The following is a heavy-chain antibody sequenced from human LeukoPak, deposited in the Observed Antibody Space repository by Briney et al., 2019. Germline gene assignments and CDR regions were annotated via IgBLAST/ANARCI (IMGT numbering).Heavy chain of an antibody. CDR3: ARSRPQGLAHL. CDR1: GFTFSSYS. D-gene: IGHD3/OR15-3a*01. Sequence: GGSLRLSCAASGFTFSSYSMNWVRQAPGKGLEWVSSISSSSSYIYYADSVKGRFTISRDNAKNSLYLQMNSLRAEDTAVYYCARSRPQGLAHLWGQGAMVTVSS. CDR2: ISSSSSYI. J-gene: IGHJ3*01. V-gene: IGHV3-21*01.